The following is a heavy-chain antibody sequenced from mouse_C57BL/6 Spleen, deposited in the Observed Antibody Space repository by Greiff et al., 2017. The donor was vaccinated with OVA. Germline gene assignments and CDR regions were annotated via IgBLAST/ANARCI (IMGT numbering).Heavy chain of an antibody. J-gene: IGHJ4*01. CDR3: AIRAHYYAMDY. CDR1: GYSITSGYY. D-gene: IGHD3-1*01. Sequence: VQLQQSGPGLVKPSQSLSLTCSVTGYSITSGYYWNWIRQFPGNKLEWMGYISYDGSNNYNPSLKNRISITRDTSKNQFFLKLNSVTTEDTATYYCAIRAHYYAMDYWGQGTSVTVSS. CDR2: ISYDGSN. V-gene: IGHV3-6*01.